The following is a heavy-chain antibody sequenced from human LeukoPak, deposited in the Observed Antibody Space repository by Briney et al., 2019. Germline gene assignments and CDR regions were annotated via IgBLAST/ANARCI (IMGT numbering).Heavy chain of an antibody. V-gene: IGHV4-38-2*02. CDR1: GYSISSGYY. D-gene: IGHD4-17*01. J-gene: IGHJ4*02. CDR3: ASTITVTTDY. Sequence: PSETLSLTCTVSGYSISSGYYWGWIRQPPGKGLEWIGSIYHSGSVYFNPSLKSRVTISVDTSNNQFSLKLSSVTAADTAVCYCASTITVTTDYWGQGTLVTVSS. CDR2: IYHSGSV.